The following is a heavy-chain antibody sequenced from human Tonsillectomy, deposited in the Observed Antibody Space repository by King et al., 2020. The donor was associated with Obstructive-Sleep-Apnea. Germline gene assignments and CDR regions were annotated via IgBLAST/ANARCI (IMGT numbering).Heavy chain of an antibody. D-gene: IGHD2-2*02. CDR3: ARASAILNYFDY. CDR1: GFTFSNYA. J-gene: IGHJ4*02. V-gene: IGHV3-30*03. Sequence: VQLVESGGGVVQPGRSLRLSCAASGFTFSNYAMHWVRQAPGKGLEWVAVISYDGSNKYYADSVKGRFTISRDNSKNTLYLQMNSLRAEDTAAYYCARASAILNYFDYWGQGTLVTVSS. CDR2: ISYDGSNK.